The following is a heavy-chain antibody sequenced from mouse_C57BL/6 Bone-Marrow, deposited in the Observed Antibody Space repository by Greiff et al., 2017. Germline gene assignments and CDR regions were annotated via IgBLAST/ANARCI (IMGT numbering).Heavy chain of an antibody. CDR1: GYTFTSYW. J-gene: IGHJ3*01. CDR2: IDPSDSYT. V-gene: IGHV1-50*01. Sequence: VQLKQPGAELVKPGASVKLSCKASGYTFTSYWMQWVKQRPGQGLEWIGEIDPSDSYTNYNQKFKGKATLTVDTSSSTAYMQLSSLTSEDSAVYYCARSGGYYAWFAYWGQGTLVTVSA. D-gene: IGHD2-3*01. CDR3: ARSGGYYAWFAY.